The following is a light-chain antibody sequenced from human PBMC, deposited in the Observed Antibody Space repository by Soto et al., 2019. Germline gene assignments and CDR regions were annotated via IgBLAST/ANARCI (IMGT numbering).Light chain of an antibody. CDR2: GAS. CDR1: QSVRSDY. V-gene: IGKV3-20*01. J-gene: IGKJ2*01. CDR3: QQFGRSPSKYT. Sequence: EIVLTQSPGTLSLSPGERATLSCRASQSVRSDYLAWYQQKPGQAPRLLIYGASSRATGIPDRFSGSGSGTDFTLTISRLEPEDFVVYYCQQFGRSPSKYTFGQGTKLEIK.